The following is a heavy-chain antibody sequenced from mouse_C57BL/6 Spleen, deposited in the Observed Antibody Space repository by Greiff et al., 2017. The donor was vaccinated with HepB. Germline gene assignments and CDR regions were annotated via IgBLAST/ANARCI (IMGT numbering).Heavy chain of an antibody. CDR2: ISSGGSYT. CDR3: AREGDDYGFDY. V-gene: IGHV5-6*01. J-gene: IGHJ2*01. CDR1: GFTFSSYG. D-gene: IGHD2-4*01. Sequence: EVMLVESGGDLVKPGGSLKLSCAASGFTFSSYGMSWVRQTPDKRLEWVATISSGGSYTYYPDSVKGRFTISRDNAKNTLYLQMSSLKSEDTAMYYCAREGDDYGFDYWCQGTTLTVSS.